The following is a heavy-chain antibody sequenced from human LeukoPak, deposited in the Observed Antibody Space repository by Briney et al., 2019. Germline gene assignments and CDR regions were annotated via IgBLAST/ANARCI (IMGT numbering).Heavy chain of an antibody. J-gene: IGHJ4*02. CDR1: GFTFSSYW. Sequence: GGSLRLSCLDSGFTFSSYWMSWVRQAPGKGLEWVSGINWNGDSTGYADSVKGRFTISRDNAKNSLYLQMNSLRAEDTALYYCARDDCSGGSCLTTPYFDYWGQGTLVTVSS. CDR3: ARDDCSGGSCLTTPYFDY. D-gene: IGHD2-15*01. CDR2: INWNGDST. V-gene: IGHV3-20*04.